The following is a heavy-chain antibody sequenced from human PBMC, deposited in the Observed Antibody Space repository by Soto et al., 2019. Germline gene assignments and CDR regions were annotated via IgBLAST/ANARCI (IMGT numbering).Heavy chain of an antibody. CDR2: INPNSGGT. D-gene: IGHD1-26*01. CDR1: GYNFHGQY. CDR3: ARIGSYETDY. V-gene: IGHV1-2*02. J-gene: IGHJ4*02. Sequence: GGSGKVSCKAFGYNFHGQYISSGRQAPGQGLEWMGWINPNSGGTNYAQKFQGRVTMTRDTSISTAYMELSRLRSDDTAVYYCARIGSYETDYWGQGTLVTVSS.